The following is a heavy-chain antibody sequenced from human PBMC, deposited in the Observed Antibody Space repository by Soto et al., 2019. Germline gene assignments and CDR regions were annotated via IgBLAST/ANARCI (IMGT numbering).Heavy chain of an antibody. D-gene: IGHD3-16*01. V-gene: IGHV3-21*01. CDR1: GFSFSTYN. CDR2: IDASSTHI. J-gene: IGHJ5*02. Sequence: EVQLVESGGGLVKPGGSLRLSCAASGFSFSTYNMNWVRQAPGKGLEWVSSIDASSTHIYYADSVKGRFTISRDNGKSLRYLQMDSLRAEDTALYYCVRQQYDFLVDPWGQGTLVTVSS. CDR3: VRQQYDFLVDP.